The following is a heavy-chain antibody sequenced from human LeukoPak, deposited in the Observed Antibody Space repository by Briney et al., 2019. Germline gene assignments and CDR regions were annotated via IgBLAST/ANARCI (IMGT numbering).Heavy chain of an antibody. CDR2: MNPDSGDT. CDR1: GYTFATYD. Sequence: ASVKVSCKASGYTFATYDINWVRQATGQGLEWMGWMNPDSGDTGYAQKLQGRVIMTRNTSISTAYMELSSLRSEDTAVYYCARGRTDYYDSSNSFPVLGYWGQGTLVTVSS. D-gene: IGHD3-22*01. CDR3: ARGRTDYYDSSNSFPVLGY. V-gene: IGHV1-8*01. J-gene: IGHJ4*02.